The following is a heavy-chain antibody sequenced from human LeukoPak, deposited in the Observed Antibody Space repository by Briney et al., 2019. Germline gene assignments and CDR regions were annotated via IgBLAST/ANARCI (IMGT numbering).Heavy chain of an antibody. V-gene: IGHV4-34*01. CDR3: ARGILSGTAAAYNWFDP. Sequence: SETLSLTCAVYGGSFSGYYWSWIRQPPGKGLEWIGEINHSGSTNYNPSLKSRVTISVDTSKNQFSLKLSSVTAADTAVYYCARGILSGTAAAYNWFDPWGQGTLVTVSS. CDR1: GGSFSGYY. J-gene: IGHJ5*02. D-gene: IGHD6-13*01. CDR2: INHSGST.